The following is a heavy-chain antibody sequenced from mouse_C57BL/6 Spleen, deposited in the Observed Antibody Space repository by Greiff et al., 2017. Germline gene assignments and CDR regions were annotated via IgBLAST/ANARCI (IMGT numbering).Heavy chain of an antibody. CDR2: ISSGSSTI. J-gene: IGHJ2*01. CDR1: GFTFSDYG. V-gene: IGHV5-17*01. D-gene: IGHD1-1*01. CDR3: ARRVYGSSYNYYGD. Sequence: EVKLVESGGGLVKPGGSLKLSCAASGFTFSDYGMHWVRQAPEKGLEWVAYISSGSSTIYYADTVKGRFTISRDNAKNTLFLHMTSLRSEDTAMYYCARRVYGSSYNYYGDWGKGITLTVSS.